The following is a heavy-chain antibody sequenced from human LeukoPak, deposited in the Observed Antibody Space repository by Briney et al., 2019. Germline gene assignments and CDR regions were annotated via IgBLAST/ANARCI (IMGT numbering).Heavy chain of an antibody. V-gene: IGHV1-18*01. CDR3: ASRSGSTPYYFDY. CDR2: INTYNGKT. Sequence: ASVKVSCKASGYTFTSQGISWVRQALGQGLEWMGWINTYNGKTNYAQDLQGRVTMTTDTSTTTAYMELRSLRSDDTAVYYCASRSGSTPYYFDYWGQGTLVTVSS. D-gene: IGHD3-3*01. J-gene: IGHJ4*02. CDR1: GYTFTSQG.